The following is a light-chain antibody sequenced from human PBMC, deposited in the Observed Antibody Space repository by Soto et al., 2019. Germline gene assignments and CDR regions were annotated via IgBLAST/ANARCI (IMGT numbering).Light chain of an antibody. Sequence: DIQITQSPSTLSASVGDRVTITCRASQSISSWLAWYQQKPGKAPKILIYDASSLESGVQSRFSGSGSGTEFTLTISSLQPDDFATYYCQQYNSSPLTFGGGTKVDI. V-gene: IGKV1-5*01. CDR2: DAS. CDR3: QQYNSSPLT. J-gene: IGKJ4*01. CDR1: QSISSW.